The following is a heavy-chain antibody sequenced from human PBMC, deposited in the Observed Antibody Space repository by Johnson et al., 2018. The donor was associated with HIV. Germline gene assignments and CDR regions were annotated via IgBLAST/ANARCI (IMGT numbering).Heavy chain of an antibody. V-gene: IGHV3-30*18. Sequence: VHLVESGGGVVQPGGSLRLSCAASGFTFSSYGMSWVRQAPGKGLEWVAVISYDGGNKYYADSVKGRFTISRDNSKNTLYLQMNSLRAEDTAVYYCAKWSIVGATFSDAFDIWGQGTMVTVSS. CDR1: GFTFSSYG. CDR3: AKWSIVGATFSDAFDI. CDR2: ISYDGGNK. J-gene: IGHJ3*02. D-gene: IGHD1-26*01.